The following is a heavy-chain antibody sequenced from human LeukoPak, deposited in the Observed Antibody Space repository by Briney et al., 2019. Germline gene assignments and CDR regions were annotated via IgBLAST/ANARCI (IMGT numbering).Heavy chain of an antibody. D-gene: IGHD2-15*01. J-gene: IGHJ6*03. V-gene: IGHV4-34*01. CDR1: GGSFSGYY. Sequence: SETLSLTCAVYGGSFSGYYWSWIRQPPGKGLEWIGEINHSGSTNYNPSLKSRVTISVDTSKNQFSLKLSSVTAADTAVYYCARAGYCSGGSCYRNYYYYYYYMDVWGKGTTVTVSS. CDR3: ARAGYCSGGSCYRNYYYYYYYMDV. CDR2: INHSGST.